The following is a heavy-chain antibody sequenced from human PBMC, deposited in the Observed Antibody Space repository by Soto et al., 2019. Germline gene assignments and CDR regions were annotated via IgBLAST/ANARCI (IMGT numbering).Heavy chain of an antibody. CDR3: GRGEVALSD. Sequence: QVQLVQSGAEVNKPGASVKVSCKASGYTFTGYYIHWVRQAPGQGLEWVGWINPNSGDTNSAQRFQGRVTMTRDPTLCTAFMAMSRLIYDDTAVYCSGRGEVALSDWGQRNLVNVSS. D-gene: IGHD2-15*01. CDR2: INPNSGDT. CDR1: GYTFTGYY. V-gene: IGHV1-2*02. J-gene: IGHJ4*02.